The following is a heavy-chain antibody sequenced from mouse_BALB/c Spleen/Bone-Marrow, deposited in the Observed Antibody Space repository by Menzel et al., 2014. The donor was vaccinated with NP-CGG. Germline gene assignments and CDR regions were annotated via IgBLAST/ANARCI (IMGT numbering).Heavy chain of an antibody. CDR3: NACGNDCFFVY. CDR1: GSNIKDYY. D-gene: IGHD2-4*01. V-gene: IGHV14-4*02. CDR2: IDPENGDT. J-gene: IGHJ3*01. Sequence: EVQLQQSGAELVRSGASVKLSCTASGSNIKDYYMHWIKQRPEQGLEWIGWIDPENGDTEYAPKFQGKATMTADTSSNTAYLQLSSLTSEDTAVYYCNACGNDCFFVYWGQGTLVTVSA.